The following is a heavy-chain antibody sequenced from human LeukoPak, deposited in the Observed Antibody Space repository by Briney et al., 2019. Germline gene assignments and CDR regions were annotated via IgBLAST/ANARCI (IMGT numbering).Heavy chain of an antibody. V-gene: IGHV4-39*07. Sequence: PSETLSLTCTVSGGSISSSSYYWGWIRQRPGKGLEWIGSIYYSGSTHYNPSLKSRVTISLDTSKNQFSLKLSSVTAADTAVYYCARDGEMATIENYFEYWGQGTLVTVSS. CDR2: IYYSGST. J-gene: IGHJ4*02. CDR1: GGSISSSSYY. CDR3: ARDGEMATIENYFEY. D-gene: IGHD5-24*01.